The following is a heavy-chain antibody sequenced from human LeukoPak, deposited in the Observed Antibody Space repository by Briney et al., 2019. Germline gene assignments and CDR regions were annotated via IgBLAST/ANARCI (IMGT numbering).Heavy chain of an antibody. CDR1: GFTFSSYA. J-gene: IGHJ4*02. D-gene: IGHD3-10*01. CDR3: AKPMVRGARYYFDY. Sequence: PGGSLRLSCAASGFTFSSYAMSWVRQAPGKGLEWVSIICGDSDDTYYADSVKGRFTISRDNSKNTLYLQMNSLRAEDTAVYYCAKPMVRGARYYFDYWGQGTLVTVSS. CDR2: ICGDSDDT. V-gene: IGHV3-23*01.